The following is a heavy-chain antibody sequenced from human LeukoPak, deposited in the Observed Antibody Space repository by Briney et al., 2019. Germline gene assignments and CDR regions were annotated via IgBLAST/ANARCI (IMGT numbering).Heavy chain of an antibody. J-gene: IGHJ4*02. CDR1: GGSLSSRSYY. D-gene: IGHD1-26*01. Sequence: SETLSLTCTVSGGSLSSRSYYWGWIRQPPGKGLEWLANIYYSGDTYYNPSLKSRVTISVDTSKNQFSLKLSSVAAADTAVYYCARDRSRWDLLPFDSWGQGTLVTVSS. CDR3: ARDRSRWDLLPFDS. V-gene: IGHV4-39*07. CDR2: IYYSGDT.